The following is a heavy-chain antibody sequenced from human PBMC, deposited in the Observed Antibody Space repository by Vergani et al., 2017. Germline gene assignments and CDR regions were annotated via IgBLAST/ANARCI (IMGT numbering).Heavy chain of an antibody. J-gene: IGHJ5*02. V-gene: IGHV5-10-1*03. D-gene: IGHD3-10*01. CDR1: GYSFTSYW. Sequence: EVQLVQSGAEVKKPGESLRISCKGSGYSFTSYWISWVRQMPGKGLEWMGRIDPSDSYTNYSQSFQGHVTISADKSISTAYLQWRSLKASDTAMYYCARASGGLQGGAGWFDPWGQGTLVTVSS. CDR3: ARASGGLQGGAGWFDP. CDR2: IDPSDSYT.